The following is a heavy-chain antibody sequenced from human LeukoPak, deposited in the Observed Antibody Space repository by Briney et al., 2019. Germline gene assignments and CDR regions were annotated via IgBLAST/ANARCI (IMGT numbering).Heavy chain of an antibody. CDR1: GGSISSSSYY. D-gene: IGHD3-22*01. Sequence: SETLSLTCTVSGGSISSSSYYWGWIRQPPGKGLEWIGSIYYSGSTYYNPSLKSRVTISVDTSKNQFSLKLSSVTAADTAVYYCAVYYYDSSGYYWYFDLWGRGTLVTVSS. CDR3: AVYYYDSSGYYWYFDL. J-gene: IGHJ2*01. V-gene: IGHV4-39*07. CDR2: IYYSGST.